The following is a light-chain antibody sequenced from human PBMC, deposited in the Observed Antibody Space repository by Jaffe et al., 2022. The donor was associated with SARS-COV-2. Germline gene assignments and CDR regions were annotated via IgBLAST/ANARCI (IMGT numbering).Light chain of an antibody. CDR3: QVWDSSSDHVV. CDR2: YDS. J-gene: IGLJ2*01. Sequence: SYVLTQPPSVSVAPGKTARITCGGNNIGSTNVHWYHQKPGQAPVLVISYDSDRPSGIPERFSGSNSGNTATLTISRVEAGDEADYYCQVWDSSSDHVVFGGGTKLTVL. CDR1: NIGSTN. V-gene: IGLV3-21*04.